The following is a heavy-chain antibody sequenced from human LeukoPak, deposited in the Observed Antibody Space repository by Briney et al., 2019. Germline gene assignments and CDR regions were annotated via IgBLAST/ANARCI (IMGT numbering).Heavy chain of an antibody. CDR2: IHTSRST. J-gene: IGHJ4*02. V-gene: IGHV4-61*02. Sequence: PSETLSLTCAVSGGSFTSGTYYWTWIRQPAGKGLEWIGRIHTSRSTNYNPSLDSRVTISLDTSKNQFSLRLSSVTAADTAVYYCARDSPGSYFDYWGQGTLVTVSS. CDR1: GGSFTSGTYY. CDR3: ARDSPGSYFDY.